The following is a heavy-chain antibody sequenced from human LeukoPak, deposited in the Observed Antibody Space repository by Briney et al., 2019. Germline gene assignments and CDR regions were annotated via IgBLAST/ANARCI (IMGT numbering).Heavy chain of an antibody. CDR1: GFTVSSNY. V-gene: IGHV3-15*01. Sequence: GGSLRLSCAASGFTVSSNYMSWVRQAPGKGLEWVGRIKSKTDGGTTDYAAPVKGRFTISRDDSKNTLYLQMNSLKTEDTAVYYCTTAGVIIPKPYYFDYWGQGTLVTVSS. D-gene: IGHD3-3*01. J-gene: IGHJ4*02. CDR3: TTAGVIIPKPYYFDY. CDR2: IKSKTDGGTT.